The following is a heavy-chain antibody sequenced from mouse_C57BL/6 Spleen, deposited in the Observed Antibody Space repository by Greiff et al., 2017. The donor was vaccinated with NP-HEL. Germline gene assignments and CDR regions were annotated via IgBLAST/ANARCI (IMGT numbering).Heavy chain of an antibody. CDR3: ASYGSQFPYFDY. CDR2: ISSGSSTI. V-gene: IGHV5-17*01. Sequence: EVKVEESGGGLVKPGGSLKLSCAASGFTFSDYGMHWVRQAPEKGLEWVAYISSGSSTIYYADTVKGRFTISRDNAKNTLFLQMTSLRSEDTAMYYCASYGSQFPYFDYWGQGTTLTVSS. J-gene: IGHJ2*01. D-gene: IGHD1-1*01. CDR1: GFTFSDYG.